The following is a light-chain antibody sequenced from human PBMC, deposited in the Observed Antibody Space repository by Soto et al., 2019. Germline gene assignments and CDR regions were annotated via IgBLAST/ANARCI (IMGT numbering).Light chain of an antibody. Sequence: EIVMTQSPATLSVSPGGRATLSCRASQSISDTLAWYQQKPGQAPRLLIYGASKRATGFPARFSGSGSGTDFTLTISSLQSEDFEVSYCQQYNNWPWTFGQGTKVDIK. CDR3: QQYNNWPWT. J-gene: IGKJ1*01. CDR2: GAS. CDR1: QSISDT. V-gene: IGKV3-15*01.